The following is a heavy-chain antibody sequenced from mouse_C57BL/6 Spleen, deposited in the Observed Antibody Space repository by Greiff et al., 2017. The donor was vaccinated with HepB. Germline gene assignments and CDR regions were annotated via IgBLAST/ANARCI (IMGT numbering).Heavy chain of an antibody. J-gene: IGHJ2*01. CDR3: ARGRYSNYRYYFDY. V-gene: IGHV1-54*01. CDR1: GYAFTNYL. Sequence: VKLMETGAELVRPGTSVKVSCKASGYAFTNYLIEWVKQRPGQGLEWIGVINPGSGGTNYNEKFKGKATLTADKSSSTAYMQLSSLTSEDSAVYFCARGRYSNYRYYFDYWGQGTTLTVSS. CDR2: INPGSGGT. D-gene: IGHD2-5*01.